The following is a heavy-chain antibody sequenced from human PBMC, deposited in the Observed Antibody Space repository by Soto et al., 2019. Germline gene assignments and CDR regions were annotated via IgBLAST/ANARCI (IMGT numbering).Heavy chain of an antibody. J-gene: IGHJ4*02. D-gene: IGHD3-3*01. CDR3: AKDNRRITIFGVSHVMVHYIDY. V-gene: IGHV3-23*01. Sequence: PGGSLRLSCAASGFTFSSYAMSWVRQAPGKGLEWVSAISCSGGSTYYADSVKGRFTISRDNSKNTLYLQMNSLRAEDTAVYYCAKDNRRITIFGVSHVMVHYIDYWGQGTLVTVSS. CDR1: GFTFSSYA. CDR2: ISCSGGST.